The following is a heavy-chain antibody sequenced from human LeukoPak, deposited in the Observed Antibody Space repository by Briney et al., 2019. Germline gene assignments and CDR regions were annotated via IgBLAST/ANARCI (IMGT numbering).Heavy chain of an antibody. D-gene: IGHD3-10*01. Sequence: GGSLRLSCAASGFTFSSYAMHWVRQAPGKGLEWVAVISYDGSNKYYADSVKGRFTISRDNSKKTLYLQMNSLRAEDTAVYYCAREGGRITMVRGVIITPPLYWGQGTLVTVSS. CDR1: GFTFSSYA. CDR2: ISYDGSNK. J-gene: IGHJ4*02. V-gene: IGHV3-30-3*01. CDR3: AREGGRITMVRGVIITPPLY.